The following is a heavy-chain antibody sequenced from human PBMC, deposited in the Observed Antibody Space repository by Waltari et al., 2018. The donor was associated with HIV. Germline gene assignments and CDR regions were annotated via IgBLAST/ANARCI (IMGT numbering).Heavy chain of an antibody. CDR3: ARRPYCSSASCYPSDARGAFDI. CDR2: IYYSGIT. V-gene: IGHV4-39*01. Sequence: QLQLQQSGPGLVKPSETLSLICTVSGGSIRTSGYYLGRIRHPPGKGLGWIGSIYYSGITYYNPSLKSRVTISADTSRNQFSLWLSSVTAADTAVYYCARRPYCSSASCYPSDARGAFDIWGHGTMVTVSS. J-gene: IGHJ3*02. CDR1: GGSIRTSGYY. D-gene: IGHD2-15*01.